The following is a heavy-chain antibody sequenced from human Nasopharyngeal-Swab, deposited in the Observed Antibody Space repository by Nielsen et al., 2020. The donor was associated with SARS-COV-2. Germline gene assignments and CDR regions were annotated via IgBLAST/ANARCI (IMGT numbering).Heavy chain of an antibody. V-gene: IGHV3-21*01. CDR2: ICSRSSYI. Sequence: EGSLRLSCAASGFTFSSYSMNWVRQAPGKGLEWVSSICSRSSYIYYADSVKGRFTISRDNAKNSLYLQMNSLRAEDTAVYYCARVRSLAGHDAFDIWGQGTMVTVSS. CDR3: ARVRSLAGHDAFDI. J-gene: IGHJ3*02. CDR1: GFTFSSYS. D-gene: IGHD6-19*01.